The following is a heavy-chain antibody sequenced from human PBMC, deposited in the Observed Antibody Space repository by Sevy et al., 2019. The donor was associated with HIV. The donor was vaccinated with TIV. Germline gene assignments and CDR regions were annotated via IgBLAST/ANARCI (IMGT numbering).Heavy chain of an antibody. Sequence: SETLSLTCTVSGGSISSTSHYWGWIRQPPGKGLEWIGSIYYSGSINHNPSLKSRVTISVDTSKKPFSLKLSSVTAADTAVYYCARHRYSSGWFGYFDYWGQGTLVTVSS. CDR1: GGSISSTSHY. CDR2: IYYSGSI. J-gene: IGHJ4*02. CDR3: ARHRYSSGWFGYFDY. D-gene: IGHD6-19*01. V-gene: IGHV4-39*01.